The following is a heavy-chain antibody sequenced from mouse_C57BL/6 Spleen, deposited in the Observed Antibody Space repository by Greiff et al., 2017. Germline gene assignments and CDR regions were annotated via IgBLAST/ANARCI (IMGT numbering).Heavy chain of an antibody. D-gene: IGHD1-1*01. J-gene: IGHJ3*01. CDR2: IYPGDGDT. CDR1: GYAFSSYW. V-gene: IGHV1-80*01. CDR3: AREEYYGSSSFAY. Sequence: QVQLQQSGAELVKPGASVKISCKASGYAFSSYWMNWVKQRPGKGLEWIGQIYPGDGDTNYNGKFKGKATLTADKSSSTAYMQLSSLTSEDSAVYFCAREEYYGSSSFAYWGQGTLVTVSA.